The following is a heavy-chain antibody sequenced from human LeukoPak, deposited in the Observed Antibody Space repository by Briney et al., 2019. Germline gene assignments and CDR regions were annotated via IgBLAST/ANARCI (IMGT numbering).Heavy chain of an antibody. CDR2: IYSGGST. CDR1: GFTVSSNY. CDR3: ARGAHYQWLAPFDY. D-gene: IGHD6-19*01. Sequence: PGGSLRLSCAASGFTVSSNYMSWVRQAPGKGLEWVSVIYSGGSTYYADSVKGRFTISRDNSKNTLYLQMNSLRAEDTAVYYCARGAHYQWLAPFDYWGQGTLVTVSS. V-gene: IGHV3-66*01. J-gene: IGHJ4*02.